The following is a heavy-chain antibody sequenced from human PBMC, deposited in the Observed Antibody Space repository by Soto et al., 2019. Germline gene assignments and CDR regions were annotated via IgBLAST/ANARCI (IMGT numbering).Heavy chain of an antibody. CDR1: GGTFSSYA. CDR2: IIPICGTA. V-gene: IGHV1-69*01. Sequence: QVQLVQSGAEVKKPGSSVKVSCKASGGTFSSYAISWVRQAPGQGLEWMGGIIPICGTANYAQKFQGRVTLTADDSTSTSYMELSSLRSEDTAVYYCERARNPQDDFDIWGQGTMVTVSS. J-gene: IGHJ3*02. CDR3: ERARNPQDDFDI.